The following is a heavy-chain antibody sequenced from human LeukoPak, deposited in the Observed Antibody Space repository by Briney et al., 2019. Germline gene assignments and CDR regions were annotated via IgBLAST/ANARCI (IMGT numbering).Heavy chain of an antibody. CDR1: GFAFDDYA. V-gene: IGHV3-9*01. D-gene: IGHD3-22*01. CDR2: ISWNSGSI. CDR3: AKDYTNYYDSSGYLDY. Sequence: GGSLRLSCAASGFAFDDYAMHWVRQAPGKGLEWVSGISWNSGSIGYADSVKGRFTISRDNAKNSLYLQMNSLRAEDTALYYCAKDYTNYYDSSGYLDYWGQGTLVTVSS. J-gene: IGHJ4*02.